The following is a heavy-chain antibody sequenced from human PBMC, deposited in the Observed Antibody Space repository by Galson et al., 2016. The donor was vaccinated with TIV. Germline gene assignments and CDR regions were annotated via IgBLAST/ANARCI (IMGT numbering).Heavy chain of an antibody. J-gene: IGHJ4*02. V-gene: IGHV4-4*07. CDR2: VYPSGNT. CDR3: AKEGYSYRLS. Sequence: TLSLTCTVSGGSVTSSHWSWIRQPAGKGLEWIGRVYPSGNTNYSPSLKSRVTMSLDTSMNQFSLNLMSVTAADTAVYYCAKEGYSYRLSWGQGILVTVSS. D-gene: IGHD5-18*01. CDR1: GGSVTSSH.